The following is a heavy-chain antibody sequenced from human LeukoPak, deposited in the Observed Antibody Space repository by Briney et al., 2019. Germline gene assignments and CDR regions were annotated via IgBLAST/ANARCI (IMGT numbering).Heavy chain of an antibody. CDR1: GFTFSNYA. V-gene: IGHV3-23*01. D-gene: IGHD2-2*01. CDR3: AKEKYCSSTSCYGTNFDY. CDR2: ISGSASST. J-gene: IGHJ4*02. Sequence: PGGSLRLSCAASGFTFSNYAMSWVRQAPGKGLEWVSAISGSASSTYHADSVKGRFTISRDNSKNSLYLQMNSLRAEDTALYYCAKEKYCSSTSCYGTNFDYWGQGTLVTVSS.